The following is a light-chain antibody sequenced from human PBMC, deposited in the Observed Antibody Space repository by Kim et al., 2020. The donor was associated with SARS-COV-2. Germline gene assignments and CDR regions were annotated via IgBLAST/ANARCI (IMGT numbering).Light chain of an antibody. J-gene: IGLJ3*02. V-gene: IGLV2-14*03. CDR3: SSYTSSSTVV. CDR1: SSDVGGYIY. CDR2: DVS. Sequence: GQWITISCTGTSSDVGGYIYVSWYQQHPGKAPKLMIYDVSNRPSGVSNRFSGSKSGNTASLTISGLQAEDEADYYCSSYTSSSTVVFGGGTQLTVL.